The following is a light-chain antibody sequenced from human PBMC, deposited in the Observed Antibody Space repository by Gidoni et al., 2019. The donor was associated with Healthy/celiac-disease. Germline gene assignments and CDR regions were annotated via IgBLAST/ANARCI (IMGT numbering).Light chain of an antibody. Sequence: QSALTQPAAVSGSPGQSITISCTGTSSDVGGYNYVSWYQQHPGKDPNLMMYEVSNRPSGVSNRFSGSRSGNTASLNISGLQADDEADYYCSSYTSSSTPHVVFGGGTKLTVL. CDR1: SSDVGGYNY. V-gene: IGLV2-14*01. CDR2: EVS. CDR3: SSYTSSSTPHVV. J-gene: IGLJ2*01.